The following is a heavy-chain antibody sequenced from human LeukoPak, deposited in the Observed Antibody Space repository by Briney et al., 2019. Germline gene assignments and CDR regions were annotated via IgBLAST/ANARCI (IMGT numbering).Heavy chain of an antibody. V-gene: IGHV3-66*01. CDR1: GFSVSNYY. J-gene: IGHJ4*02. D-gene: IGHD1-26*01. Sequence: GGSLRLSCAASGFSVSNYYMSWVRQPPGKGLEWVSVMYTGGGRYYGDSVKGRFTISRDNSKNSLCLQMNSLRAEDTAVYYCARGGVGATTYWGQGTLVTVSS. CDR3: ARGGVGATTY. CDR2: MYTGGGR.